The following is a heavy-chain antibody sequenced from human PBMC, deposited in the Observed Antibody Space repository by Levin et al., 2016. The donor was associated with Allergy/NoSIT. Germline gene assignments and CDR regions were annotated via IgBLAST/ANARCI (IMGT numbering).Heavy chain of an antibody. CDR3: ARDREGTGRFDY. J-gene: IGHJ4*02. D-gene: IGHD3/OR15-3a*01. CDR2: IYYSGST. Sequence: WIRQPPGKGLEWIGYIYYSGSTYYNPSLKSRVTISVDTSKNQFSLKLSSVTASDTAVYYCARDREGTGRFDYWGQGTLVTVSS. V-gene: IGHV4-31*02.